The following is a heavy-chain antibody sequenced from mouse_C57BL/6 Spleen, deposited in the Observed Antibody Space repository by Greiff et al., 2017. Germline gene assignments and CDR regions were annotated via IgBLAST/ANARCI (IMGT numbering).Heavy chain of an antibody. J-gene: IGHJ4*01. CDR2: IYPRSGNT. CDR3: ARRDYGSSYVLYYAMDY. Sequence: QVQLKQSGAELARPGASVKLSCKASGYTFTSYGISWVKQRTGQGLEWIGEIYPRSGNTYYNEKFKGKATLTADKSSSTAYMELRSLTSEDSAVYFCARRDYGSSYVLYYAMDYWGQGTSVTVSS. V-gene: IGHV1-81*01. CDR1: GYTFTSYG. D-gene: IGHD1-1*01.